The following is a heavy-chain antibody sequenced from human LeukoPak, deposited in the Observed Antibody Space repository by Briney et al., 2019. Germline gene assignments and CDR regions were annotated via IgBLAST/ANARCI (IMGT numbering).Heavy chain of an antibody. Sequence: RAGVCLRLSCAASGFTFSSYAMSWVRQTPGKGLEWVSAISGSGGSTYYADSVKGRFTISRDNSKNTLYLQMNSLRAEDTAVYYCAKALMMTTVYYFDYWGQGTLVTVSS. V-gene: IGHV3-23*01. CDR2: ISGSGGST. CDR3: AKALMMTTVYYFDY. D-gene: IGHD4-17*01. CDR1: GFTFSSYA. J-gene: IGHJ4*02.